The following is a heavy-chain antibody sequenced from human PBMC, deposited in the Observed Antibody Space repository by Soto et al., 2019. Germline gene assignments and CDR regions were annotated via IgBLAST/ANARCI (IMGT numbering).Heavy chain of an antibody. CDR1: GGSMSSGGYS. D-gene: IGHD2-21*02. J-gene: IGHJ5*02. CDR3: ARIVVVTAIGPGGINWFDP. Sequence: AXETLCLTCAVAGGSMSSGGYSWSWIRQPPGKGLEWIGYIYHSGSTYYNPSLKSRVTISVDRSKNQFSLKLSSVTAAGTAVYYCARIVVVTAIGPGGINWFDPWGQGDLVTVSS. V-gene: IGHV4-30-2*01. CDR2: IYHSGST.